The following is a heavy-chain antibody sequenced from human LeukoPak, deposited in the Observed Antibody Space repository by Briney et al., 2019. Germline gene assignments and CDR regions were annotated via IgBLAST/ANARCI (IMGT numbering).Heavy chain of an antibody. D-gene: IGHD3-16*01. J-gene: IGHJ4*02. Sequence: GTSLRLSCAASGFSFSNYGMHWVRQAPGKGLEWVAFIRYDGSNKYYADSVKGRFTISRDNSKNTLYLQMNSLRAEDTAVYYCAKDGGYYFDYWGQGTLVTVSS. V-gene: IGHV3-30*02. CDR1: GFSFSNYG. CDR3: AKDGGYYFDY. CDR2: IRYDGSNK.